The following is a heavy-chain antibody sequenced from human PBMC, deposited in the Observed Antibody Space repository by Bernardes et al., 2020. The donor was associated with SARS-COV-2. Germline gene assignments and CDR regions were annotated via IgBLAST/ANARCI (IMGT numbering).Heavy chain of an antibody. V-gene: IGHV4-30-2*01. CDR3: ARHDYGDRNFDC. CDR2: TYHSGTT. CDR1: GGSVSTGGHS. Sequence: SETLSLTCAVSGGSVSTGGHSWNWIRQPPGRGLEWIGYTYHSGTTYYNPSLKSRVTISIDRSKNQFSLKLNSVTAADTAVYYCARHDYGDRNFDCWGQGTLVTVSS. D-gene: IGHD4-17*01. J-gene: IGHJ4*02.